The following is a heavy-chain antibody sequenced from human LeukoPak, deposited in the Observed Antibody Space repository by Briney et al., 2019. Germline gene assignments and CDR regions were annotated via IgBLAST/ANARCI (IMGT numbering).Heavy chain of an antibody. J-gene: IGHJ3*02. CDR3: ARLHSYLDAFDI. CDR2: ISAYNGNT. V-gene: IGHV1-18*01. Sequence: ASVKVSCKASGYTFTSYGISWVRQAPGQGLEWMGWISAYNGNTNYAQKLQGRVTMTTDTSTSTAYMEPRSLRSDDTAVYYCARLHSYLDAFDIWGQGTMVTVSS. CDR1: GYTFTSYG.